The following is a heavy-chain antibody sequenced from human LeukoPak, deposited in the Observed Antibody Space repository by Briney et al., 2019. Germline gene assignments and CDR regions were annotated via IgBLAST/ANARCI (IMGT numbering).Heavy chain of an antibody. J-gene: IGHJ4*02. CDR1: GYSISSGYY. CDR3: ARKTGNSPFDY. V-gene: IGHV4-38-2*02. CDR2: IYHSGSI. D-gene: IGHD1-14*01. Sequence: PSETLSLTCTVSGYSISSGYYWGWIRQPPGKGLEWIGSIYHSGSIYYNPSLKSRVTISVDTSKNQFSLKLSSVTAADTAVYYCARKTGNSPFDYWGQGTLVTVSS.